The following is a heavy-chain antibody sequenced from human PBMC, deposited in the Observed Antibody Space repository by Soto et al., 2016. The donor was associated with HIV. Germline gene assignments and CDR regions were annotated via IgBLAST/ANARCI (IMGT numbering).Heavy chain of an antibody. Sequence: PGKGLEWVSAISGSGGSTYYADSVKGRFTISRDNSKNTLYLQMNSLRAEDTAVYYCAKENWVYCSGGSCYYFDYWGQGTLVTVSS. V-gene: IGHV3-23*01. CDR3: AKENWVYCSGGSCYYFDY. J-gene: IGHJ4*02. CDR2: ISGSGGST. D-gene: IGHD2-15*01.